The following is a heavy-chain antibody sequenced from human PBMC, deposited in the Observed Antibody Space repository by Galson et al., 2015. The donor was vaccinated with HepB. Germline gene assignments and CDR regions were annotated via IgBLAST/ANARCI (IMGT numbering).Heavy chain of an antibody. CDR1: GFTFSSYS. D-gene: IGHD6-13*01. Sequence: LRLSCAASGFTFSSYSMNWVRQAPGKGLEWVSSISSSSSYIYYADSVKGRFTISRDNAKNSLYLQMNSLRAEDTAVYYCAGGYSSSWYRPGYVDYWGQGTLVTVSS. CDR2: ISSSSSYI. V-gene: IGHV3-21*01. CDR3: AGGYSSSWYRPGYVDY. J-gene: IGHJ4*02.